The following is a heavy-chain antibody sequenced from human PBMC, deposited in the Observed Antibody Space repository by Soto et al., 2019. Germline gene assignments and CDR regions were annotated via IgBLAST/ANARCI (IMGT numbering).Heavy chain of an antibody. CDR1: GISLSSSR. D-gene: IGHD1-26*01. CDR3: ARGDELGPPTTFDY. Sequence: GGALRLSCVASGISLSSSRMNWVRQAPGKGLEWLSCISDRSSYIYYADSVKGRFTISRDNTKNSLYLQMNRLRGEDTAVYYCARGDELGPPTTFDYWGQGALVTVSS. V-gene: IGHV3-21*01. CDR2: ISDRSSYI. J-gene: IGHJ4*02.